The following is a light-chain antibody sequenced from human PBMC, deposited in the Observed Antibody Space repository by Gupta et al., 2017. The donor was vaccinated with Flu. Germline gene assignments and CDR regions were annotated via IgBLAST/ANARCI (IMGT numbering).Light chain of an antibody. CDR1: TIGSYS. CDR2: DEN. V-gene: IGLV3-21*02. Sequence: VLTQPPSVSVAPGQTARITCGGDTIGSYSVHWYQQKPGQAPVLVVYDENDRPSGIPERFSGSNSGGTATLTISRVEVGDEGDYYCQVWDSSSDHVVFGGGTKLTVL. J-gene: IGLJ2*01. CDR3: QVWDSSSDHVV.